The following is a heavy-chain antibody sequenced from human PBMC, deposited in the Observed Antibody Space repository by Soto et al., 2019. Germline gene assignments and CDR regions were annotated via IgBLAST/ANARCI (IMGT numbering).Heavy chain of an antibody. J-gene: IGHJ6*02. D-gene: IGHD6-13*01. CDR2: IWYDGSNK. V-gene: IGHV3-33*01. CDR1: GFTFSSYG. Sequence: PGGSLRLSCAASGFTFSSYGMHWVRQAPGKGLEWVAVIWYDGSNKYYADSVKGRFTISRDNSKNTLYLQMNSLRAEDTAVYYCARAYLRFIAAASYGMDVWGQGTTVTVS. CDR3: ARAYLRFIAAASYGMDV.